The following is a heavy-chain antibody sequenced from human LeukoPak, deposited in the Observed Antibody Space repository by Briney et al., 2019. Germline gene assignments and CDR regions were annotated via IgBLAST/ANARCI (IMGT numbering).Heavy chain of an antibody. CDR2: RNPNSGNT. CDR1: GYTFTSYD. CDR3: ARGDHTTTTVVIDFDY. Sequence: GASVKVSCKASGYTFTSYDINWVRQATGQGLEWMGWRNPNSGNTGYAQKFQGRVTMTRNTSISTAYMELSSLRSEDTAVYYCARGDHTTTTVVIDFDYWGQGTLVTVSS. J-gene: IGHJ4*02. D-gene: IGHD4-23*01. V-gene: IGHV1-8*01.